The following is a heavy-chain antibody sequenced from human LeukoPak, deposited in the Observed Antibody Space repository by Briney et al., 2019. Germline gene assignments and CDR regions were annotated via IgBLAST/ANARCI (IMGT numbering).Heavy chain of an antibody. CDR3: AKDISTGQNYYFFGMDV. CDR1: GFTFDDYA. Sequence: GGSLRLSCAASGFTFDDYAMHWVRQAPGKGLEWVSVVSGDGRITNFIDSVKGRFTISRDNSKSSLYLQMNSLRSEDTAVYYCAKDISTGQNYYFFGMDVRGQGTTVTVSS. J-gene: IGHJ6*02. V-gene: IGHV3-43*02. D-gene: IGHD3-10*01. CDR2: VSGDGRIT.